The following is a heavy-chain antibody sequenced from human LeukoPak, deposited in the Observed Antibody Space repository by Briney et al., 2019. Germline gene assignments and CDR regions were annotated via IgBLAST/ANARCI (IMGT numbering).Heavy chain of an antibody. CDR1: GGTFSSYA. J-gene: IGHJ4*02. CDR2: IIPIFGTA. V-gene: IGHV1-69*06. Sequence: ASVKVSCKASGGTFSSYAISWVRQAPGQGLEWMGGIIPIFGTANYAQKFQGRVTITADKSTSTAYMELSSLRSEDTAVYYCASAVVWGVNLSDSWGPGTLVTVAS. CDR3: ASAVVWGVNLSDS. D-gene: IGHD3-10*01.